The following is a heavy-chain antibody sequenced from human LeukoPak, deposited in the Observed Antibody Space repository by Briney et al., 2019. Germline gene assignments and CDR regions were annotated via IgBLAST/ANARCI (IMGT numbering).Heavy chain of an antibody. D-gene: IGHD2-2*01. CDR3: ARLADCSSSSCRSFDY. Sequence: ASVKVSCKASGYTFTNYYIHWVRQAPGQGLEWMGWINPNSGFTNYAQKFQGRVTMTRDTSISTACMELSRLRSDDTAVYYCARLADCSSSSCRSFDYWGQGTLVTVSS. V-gene: IGHV1-2*02. J-gene: IGHJ4*02. CDR1: GYTFTNYY. CDR2: INPNSGFT.